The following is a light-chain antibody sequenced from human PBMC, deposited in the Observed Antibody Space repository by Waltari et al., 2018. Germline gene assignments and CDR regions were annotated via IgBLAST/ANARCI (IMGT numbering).Light chain of an antibody. CDR2: ENT. CDR3: GTWDSSLSGAV. J-gene: IGLJ7*01. Sequence: QSVLTHPPSVSAAPGQRVTLSCSGGSSTLGNNYVSGYRHSPGPAPKLLIYENTERPAGIPGRFSGSKSGTSATLDITGLQAGDEADYYCGTWDSSLSGAVLGGGTHLTVL. V-gene: IGLV1-51*02. CDR1: SSTLGNNY.